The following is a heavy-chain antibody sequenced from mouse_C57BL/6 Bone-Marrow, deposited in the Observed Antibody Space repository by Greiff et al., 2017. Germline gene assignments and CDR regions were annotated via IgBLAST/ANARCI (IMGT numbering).Heavy chain of an antibody. CDR1: GYTFTSYG. V-gene: IGHV1-81*01. CDR3: ARPSYSYYYAMDY. CDR2: IYPRSGNT. Sequence: ESGAELARPGASVKLSCKASGYTFTSYGISWVKQRTGQGLEWIGEIYPRSGNTYYNEKFKGKATLTADKSSSTAYMELRSLTSEDSAVYFCARPSYSYYYAMDYWGQGTSVTVSS. J-gene: IGHJ4*01. D-gene: IGHD2-10*01.